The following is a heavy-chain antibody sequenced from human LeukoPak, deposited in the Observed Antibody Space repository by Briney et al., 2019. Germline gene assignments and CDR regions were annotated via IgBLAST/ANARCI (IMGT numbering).Heavy chain of an antibody. CDR1: GGSISSSSDY. V-gene: IGHV4-39*07. Sequence: TSETLSLTCTVSGGSISSSSDYWGWIRQPPGKGLEWIGRIYTSGSTNYNPSLKSRVTISVDTSKNQFSLKLNSVTAADTAVYYCARDSSITIFGVVIPAYYMDVWGKGTTVTVSS. CDR2: IYTSGST. D-gene: IGHD3-3*01. CDR3: ARDSSITIFGVVIPAYYMDV. J-gene: IGHJ6*03.